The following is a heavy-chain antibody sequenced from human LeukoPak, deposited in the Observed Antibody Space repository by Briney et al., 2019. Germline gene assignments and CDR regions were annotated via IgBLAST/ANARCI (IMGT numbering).Heavy chain of an antibody. D-gene: IGHD6-13*01. CDR1: GGSISSSSYY. Sequence: PSETLSLTCTVSGGSISSSSYYWGWIRQPPGKGLEWIGSIYYSGSTYYNPSLKSRVTISVDTSKNQFSLKLSSVTAADTAVYYCARDLGSSWYVHFDYWGQGTLVTVSS. CDR2: IYYSGST. J-gene: IGHJ4*02. CDR3: ARDLGSSWYVHFDY. V-gene: IGHV4-39*07.